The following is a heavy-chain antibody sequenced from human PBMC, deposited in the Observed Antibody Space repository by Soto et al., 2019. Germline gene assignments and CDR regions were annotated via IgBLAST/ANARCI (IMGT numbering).Heavy chain of an antibody. CDR3: ARDRGSSWYGMDV. V-gene: IGHV3-30-3*01. D-gene: IGHD6-13*01. Sequence: VQLVESGGGVVQPGRSLRLSCAASGFTFSSYAMHWVRQAPGKGLEWVAVISYDGSNKYYADSVKGRFTISRDNSKNTLYLQMNSLRAEDTAVYYCARDRGSSWYGMDVWGQGTTVTVSS. CDR1: GFTFSSYA. J-gene: IGHJ6*02. CDR2: ISYDGSNK.